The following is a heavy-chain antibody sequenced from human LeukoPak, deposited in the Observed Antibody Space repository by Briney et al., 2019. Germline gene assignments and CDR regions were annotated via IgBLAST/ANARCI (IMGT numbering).Heavy chain of an antibody. CDR1: GYSFLAHY. J-gene: IGHJ4*02. D-gene: IGHD3-10*01. Sequence: ASVKVSCKTSGYSFLAHYIHWVRQAPGQGLEWMGWINPNSGATVLAQKFQGAVSITRDTSSTTAYMELSRLTSDDTAVYFGARDLYGSLTYGLDSWGQGTLVIVSS. CDR3: ARDLYGSLTYGLDS. CDR2: INPNSGAT. V-gene: IGHV1-2*02.